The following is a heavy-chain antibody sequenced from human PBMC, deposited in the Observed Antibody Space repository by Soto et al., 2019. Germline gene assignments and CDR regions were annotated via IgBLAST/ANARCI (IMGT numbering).Heavy chain of an antibody. CDR1: GGTFSTYA. J-gene: IGHJ4*02. CDR3: AREYSSGWSKD. V-gene: IGHV1-8*02. CDR2: MNPNSGNT. D-gene: IGHD6-19*01. Sequence: QVQLVQSGAEVKKPESSVKVSCKAPGGTFSTYAISWVRQATGQGLEWMGWMNPNSGNTGYAQKFQGRVTMTRNTSISTAYMELSSLRSEDTAVYYCAREYSSGWSKDWGQGTLVTVSS.